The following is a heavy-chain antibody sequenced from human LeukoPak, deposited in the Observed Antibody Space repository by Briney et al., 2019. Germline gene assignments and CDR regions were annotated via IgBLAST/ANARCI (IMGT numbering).Heavy chain of an antibody. D-gene: IGHD2-2*01. J-gene: IGHJ5*02. CDR2: IYYSGST. Sequence: SETLSLTCTVSNGSINTYYWSWIRQPPGKGLEWLGYIYYSGSTNYNPSLKSRVTISVDTSKSQFSLNLSSVTAADTAVYYCARGRYQLSPWGQGTLVAVSS. CDR3: ARGRYQLSP. V-gene: IGHV4-59*01. CDR1: NGSINTYY.